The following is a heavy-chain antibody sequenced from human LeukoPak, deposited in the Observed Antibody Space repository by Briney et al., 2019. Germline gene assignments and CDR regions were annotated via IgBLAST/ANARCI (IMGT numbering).Heavy chain of an antibody. D-gene: IGHD3-10*01. CDR3: ARKSSPLGLGELLSHDFDY. CDR1: GYSFTNYW. V-gene: IGHV5-51*01. Sequence: GESLKISCKGSGYSFTNYWIGWVRQMPGKGLEWMGVIYPGDSDTRYSPSFQGQVTISADKSISTAYLQWSSLKASDTAMYYCARKSSPLGLGELLSHDFDYWGQGTLGSVS. CDR2: IYPGDSDT. J-gene: IGHJ4*02.